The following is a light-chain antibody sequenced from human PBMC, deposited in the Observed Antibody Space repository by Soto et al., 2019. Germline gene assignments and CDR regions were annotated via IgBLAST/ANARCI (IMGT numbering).Light chain of an antibody. Sequence: QSALTQPPSASGSPGQSVTISCTGTISDVGGYNYVSWYQQHPGKAPKLMIYEVSERPSGVPDRFSGSKSGNTASLTVSGLQAEDEGDYYCGSYSGFSNHVAVGGGTKLAVL. CDR1: ISDVGGYNY. CDR3: GSYSGFSNHVA. J-gene: IGLJ2*01. CDR2: EVS. V-gene: IGLV2-8*01.